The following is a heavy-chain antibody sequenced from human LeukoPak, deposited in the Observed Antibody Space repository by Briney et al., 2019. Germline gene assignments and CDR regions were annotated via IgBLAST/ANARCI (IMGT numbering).Heavy chain of an antibody. Sequence: GGSLRLSCAASGFTFSSYSMNWVRQAPGKGLEWVSSISSSSYIYYADSVKGRFTISRDNAKNSLYLQMNSLRAEDTALYYCAKELGVDYDILTGYYTLPLDYWGQGTLVTVSS. D-gene: IGHD3-9*01. CDR1: GFTFSSYS. J-gene: IGHJ4*02. V-gene: IGHV3-21*04. CDR2: ISSSSYI. CDR3: AKELGVDYDILTGYYTLPLDY.